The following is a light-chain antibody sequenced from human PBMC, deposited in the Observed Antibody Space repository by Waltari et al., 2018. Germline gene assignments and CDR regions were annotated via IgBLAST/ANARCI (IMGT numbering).Light chain of an antibody. J-gene: IGKJ1*01. Sequence: EIVLTQSPGTLFLSPGEGATLSCRASQSVSRSLAWYQQKPGQAPRLLIYGASRRAPGIPDRFSGSGYGTDFSITISRLEPDDSAVYFCQHYVSLPATFGQGTKVEIK. CDR1: QSVSRS. CDR2: GAS. CDR3: QHYVSLPAT. V-gene: IGKV3-20*01.